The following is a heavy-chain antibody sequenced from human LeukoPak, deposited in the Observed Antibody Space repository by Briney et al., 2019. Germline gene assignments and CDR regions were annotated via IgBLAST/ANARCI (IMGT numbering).Heavy chain of an antibody. V-gene: IGHV1-2*02. CDR3: ARSSGSYYNPRNYYYCMDV. Sequence: ASVKVSCKASGYTFTGYYMHWVRQAPGQGLEWMGWINPNSGGTNYAQKFQGRVTMTRDTSISTAYMELSRLRSDDTAVYYCARSSGSYYNPRNYYYCMDVWGQGTTVTVSS. J-gene: IGHJ6*02. CDR2: INPNSGGT. D-gene: IGHD3-10*01. CDR1: GYTFTGYY.